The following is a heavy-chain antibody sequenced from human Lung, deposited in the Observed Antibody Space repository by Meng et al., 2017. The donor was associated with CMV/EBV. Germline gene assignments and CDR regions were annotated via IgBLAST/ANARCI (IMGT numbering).Heavy chain of an antibody. D-gene: IGHD2-15*01. Sequence: SETLSLXCTVSGGSISSYYWSWIRQPPGKGLEWIGYIYYSGSTNYNPSLKSRVTISVDTSKNQFSLKLSSVTAADTAVYYCARAPRYCSGGSCYSEWSFDYWGQGPLVTVSS. V-gene: IGHV4-59*01. CDR1: GGSISSYY. CDR3: ARAPRYCSGGSCYSEWSFDY. J-gene: IGHJ4*02. CDR2: IYYSGST.